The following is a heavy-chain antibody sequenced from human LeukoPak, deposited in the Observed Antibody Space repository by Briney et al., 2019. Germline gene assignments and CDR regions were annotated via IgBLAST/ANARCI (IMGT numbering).Heavy chain of an antibody. CDR3: ARATGIAAAGFVFSDY. D-gene: IGHD6-13*01. CDR1: GFTFSSYS. V-gene: IGHV3-48*01. Sequence: PGGSLRLSCAASGFTFSSYSMNWVRQAPGKGLEWVSYISSSSSTIYYADSVKGRFTISRDNAKNSLYLQMNSLRAEDTAVYYCARATGIAAAGFVFSDYWGQGTLVTVSS. J-gene: IGHJ4*02. CDR2: ISSSSSTI.